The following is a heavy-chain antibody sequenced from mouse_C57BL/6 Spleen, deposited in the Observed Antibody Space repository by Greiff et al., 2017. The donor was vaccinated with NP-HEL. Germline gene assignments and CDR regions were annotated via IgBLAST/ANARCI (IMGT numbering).Heavy chain of an antibody. V-gene: IGHV1-69*01. Sequence: QVQLQQPGAELVMPGASVKLSCKASGYTFTSYWMHCVKQRPGQGLEWIGEIDPSDSYTNSNQKFKGKSTLTVDKSSSTAYMQLSSLTSEDSAVYYCARQLWPYAMDYWGQGTSVTVSS. CDR1: GYTFTSYW. J-gene: IGHJ4*01. D-gene: IGHD1-1*02. CDR3: ARQLWPYAMDY. CDR2: IDPSDSYT.